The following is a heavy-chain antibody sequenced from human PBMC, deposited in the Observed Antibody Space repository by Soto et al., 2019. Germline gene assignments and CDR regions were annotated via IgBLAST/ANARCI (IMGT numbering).Heavy chain of an antibody. D-gene: IGHD3-22*01. J-gene: IGHJ4*02. CDR1: GYTFTIYA. V-gene: IGHV1-3*01. Sequence: GASVKVSCTASGYTFTIYAMHWVRQAPGQRLEWMGWINAGNGNTKYSQKFQGRVTITRDTSASTAYMELSSLRSEDTAVYYCARGSGPMIEWHWGQGTLVTVSS. CDR2: INAGNGNT. CDR3: ARGSGPMIEWH.